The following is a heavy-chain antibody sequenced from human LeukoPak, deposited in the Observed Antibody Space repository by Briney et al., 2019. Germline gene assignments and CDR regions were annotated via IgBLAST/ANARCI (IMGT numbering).Heavy chain of an antibody. CDR3: ARLRFGELTRGGFDY. J-gene: IGHJ4*02. CDR1: GGSISSYY. V-gene: IGHV4-59*08. CDR2: IYYSGST. D-gene: IGHD3-10*01. Sequence: PSETLSLTCTVSGGSISSYYWSWLRQPPGKGLEWIGYIYYSGSTNYNPSLKSRVTISVDTSKNQFSLKLSSVTAADTAVYYCARLRFGELTRGGFDYWGQGTLVTVSS.